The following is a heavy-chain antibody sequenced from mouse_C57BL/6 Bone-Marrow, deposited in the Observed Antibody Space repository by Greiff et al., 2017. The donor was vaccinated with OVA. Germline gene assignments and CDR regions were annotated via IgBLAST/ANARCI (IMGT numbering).Heavy chain of an antibody. J-gene: IGHJ2*01. CDR1: GYTFTSYW. CDR3: ATFITTIVEYYFDY. D-gene: IGHD1-1*01. CDR2: IDPSDSYT. Sequence: VQLQQPGAELVMPGASVKLSCKASGYTFTSYWMHWVKQRPGQGLEWIGEIDPSDSYTNYNQKFKGKSTLTVDKSSSTAYMQLSSLTSADSSVYYCATFITTIVEYYFDYWGQGTTLTVSS. V-gene: IGHV1-69*01.